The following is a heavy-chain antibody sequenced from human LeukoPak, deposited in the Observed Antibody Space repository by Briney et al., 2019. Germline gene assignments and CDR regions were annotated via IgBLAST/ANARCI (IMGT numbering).Heavy chain of an antibody. J-gene: IGHJ4*02. Sequence: PGGSLRLSCAASGFXFEDHAIHWVRQAPGKGLEWVSVLSGAAGTIHYADSVKGRFTVSRDNRKNSLYLQMNSLRIEDTALYYCAKDKSSGYQDYWGQGTLVTVSS. CDR2: LSGAAGTI. V-gene: IGHV3-43*02. CDR1: GFXFEDHA. CDR3: AKDKSSGYQDY. D-gene: IGHD3-22*01.